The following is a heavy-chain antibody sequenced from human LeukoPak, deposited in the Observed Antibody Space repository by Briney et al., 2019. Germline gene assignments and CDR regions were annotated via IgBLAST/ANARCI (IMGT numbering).Heavy chain of an antibody. D-gene: IGHD2-15*01. Sequence: GGSLRLSCAASGFTFDDHAMHWVRQTPGKGLEWVSLISWDGGSANYVDSVRGRFTMSRDNSKKSLYLQMSSLRDEDTALYYCVKDSGGRSGRTDYLDHWGQGTLVTVSS. CDR1: GFTFDDHA. CDR2: ISWDGGSA. J-gene: IGHJ4*02. V-gene: IGHV3-43D*03. CDR3: VKDSGGRSGRTDYLDH.